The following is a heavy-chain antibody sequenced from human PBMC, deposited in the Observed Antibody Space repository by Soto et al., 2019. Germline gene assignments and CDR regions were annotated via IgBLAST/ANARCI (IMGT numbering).Heavy chain of an antibody. CDR1: GYSFTSYW. D-gene: IGHD3-3*01. J-gene: IGHJ6*02. CDR2: IYPGDSGT. Sequence: GESLKISCKGSGYSFTSYWIGWLRQMPGKDLEWMGIIYPGDSGTRYSPPFQGQVTISADKSISSAYLQWSSLKASDTGMYYCARSYDFWSGYQAPDVWGQGTTVTISS. V-gene: IGHV5-51*01. CDR3: ARSYDFWSGYQAPDV.